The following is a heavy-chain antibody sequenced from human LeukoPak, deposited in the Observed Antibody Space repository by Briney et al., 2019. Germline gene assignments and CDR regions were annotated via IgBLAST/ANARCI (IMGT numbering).Heavy chain of an antibody. D-gene: IGHD2-2*01. Sequence: ASVKVSCKASGYTFTTYYMHWVRQAPGQGLEWMGIINPSGGSTTYAQKFQDRVTMTRDTSTSTVYMDLSSLRSEDTAVYYCARDTKACSTPSCQTSFFDYWGQGTLVTVSS. J-gene: IGHJ4*02. CDR2: INPSGGST. CDR1: GYTFTTYY. V-gene: IGHV1-46*01. CDR3: ARDTKACSTPSCQTSFFDY.